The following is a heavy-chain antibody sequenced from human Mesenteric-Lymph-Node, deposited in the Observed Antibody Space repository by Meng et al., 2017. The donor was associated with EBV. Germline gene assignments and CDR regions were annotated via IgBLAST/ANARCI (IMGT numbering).Heavy chain of an antibody. D-gene: IGHD6-19*01. CDR2: IYHSGST. J-gene: IGHJ4*02. CDR3: ARVGQWLPIDY. Sequence: QVRSQESGPGRVQPSGTLSVTCAVSGGSISSSNWWSWVRQPPGKGLEWIGEIYHSGSTNYNPSLKSRVTISVDKSKNQFSLNLSSVTAADTAVYYCARVGQWLPIDYWGQGTLVTVSS. CDR1: GGSISSSNW. V-gene: IGHV4-4*02.